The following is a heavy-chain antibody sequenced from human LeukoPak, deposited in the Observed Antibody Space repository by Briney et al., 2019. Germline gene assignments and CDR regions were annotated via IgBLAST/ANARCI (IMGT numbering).Heavy chain of an antibody. CDR2: INPNSGGT. CDR3: AVPYDSSGYSDY. J-gene: IGHJ4*02. Sequence: EASVTVSFKASGYTFTSYYMHWVRQAPGQGLEWMGWINPNSGGTNYAQKFQGRVTMTRDTSISTAYMELSRLRSDDTAVYYCAVPYDSSGYSDYWGQGTLVTVSS. D-gene: IGHD3-22*01. CDR1: GYTFTSYY. V-gene: IGHV1-2*02.